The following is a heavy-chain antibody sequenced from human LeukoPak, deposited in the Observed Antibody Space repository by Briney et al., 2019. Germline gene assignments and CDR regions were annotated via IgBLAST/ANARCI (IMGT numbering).Heavy chain of an antibody. V-gene: IGHV3-11*04. J-gene: IGHJ4*02. CDR2: ISSSGSTI. D-gene: IGHD6-19*01. CDR3: AREASGWAYYFDY. Sequence: PGGSLRLSCAASGFTFSDYYMSWIRQAPGKGLEGGSYISSSGSTIYYADSVKGRFTISRDNAKNSLYLQMNSLRAEDTAVYYCAREASGWAYYFDYWGQGTLVTVSS. CDR1: GFTFSDYY.